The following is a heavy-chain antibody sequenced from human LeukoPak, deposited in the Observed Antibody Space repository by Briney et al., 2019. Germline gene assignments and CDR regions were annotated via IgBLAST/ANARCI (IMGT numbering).Heavy chain of an antibody. Sequence: SETLSLTCAVYGGSFSGYYWSWIRQLPGKGLEWIGYIYYSGSTNYNPSLKSRVTISVDTSKNQFSLKLSSVTAADTAVYYCARSYCSSTSCYSAFDIWGQGTMVTVSS. CDR2: IYYSGST. D-gene: IGHD2-2*01. J-gene: IGHJ3*02. CDR3: ARSYCSSTSCYSAFDI. V-gene: IGHV4-59*08. CDR1: GGSFSGYY.